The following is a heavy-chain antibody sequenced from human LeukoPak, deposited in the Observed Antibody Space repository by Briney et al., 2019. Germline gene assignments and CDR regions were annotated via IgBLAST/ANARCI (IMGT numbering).Heavy chain of an antibody. CDR3: AGNVLRYFDWFPRFDY. CDR2: IYYSGST. V-gene: IGHV4-30-4*01. D-gene: IGHD3-9*01. J-gene: IGHJ4*02. Sequence: SETLSLTCTVSGGSISSGDYYWSWIRQPPGKGLEWIGYIYYSGSTYYNPSLKSRVTISVDTSKNQFSLKLSSVTVADTAVYYCAGNVLRYFDWFPRFDYWGQGTLVTVSS. CDR1: GGSISSGDYY.